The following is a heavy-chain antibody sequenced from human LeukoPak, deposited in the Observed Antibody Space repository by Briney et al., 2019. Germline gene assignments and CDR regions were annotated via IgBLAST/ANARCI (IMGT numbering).Heavy chain of an antibody. CDR3: ARRSGIAVAGAFDY. Sequence: AGGSLRLSCAASGFTLSSYAMSWVRQAPGKGLEWVSAISDTGNTYHADSVKGRFTISRDSSKNTLFLQMNRLRPEDAAVYYCARRSGIAVAGAFDYWGQGTLVTVSS. D-gene: IGHD6-19*01. V-gene: IGHV3-23*01. J-gene: IGHJ4*02. CDR1: GFTLSSYA. CDR2: ISDTGNT.